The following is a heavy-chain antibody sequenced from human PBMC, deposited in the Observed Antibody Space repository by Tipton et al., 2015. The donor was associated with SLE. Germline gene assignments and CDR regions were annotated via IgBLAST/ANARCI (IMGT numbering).Heavy chain of an antibody. CDR3: ASSFYCGGDCYPYYFDY. J-gene: IGHJ4*02. V-gene: IGHV3-7*01. Sequence: SLRLSCAASGFTFNRYWMSWVRQAPGKGREWVAKIKQDGIEKDYVDSLKGRFTISRDNAKNSLYLQMNSLRVEDTAVYYCASSFYCGGDCYPYYFDYWGQGTLVTVSS. D-gene: IGHD2-21*01. CDR1: GFTFNRYW. CDR2: IKQDGIEK.